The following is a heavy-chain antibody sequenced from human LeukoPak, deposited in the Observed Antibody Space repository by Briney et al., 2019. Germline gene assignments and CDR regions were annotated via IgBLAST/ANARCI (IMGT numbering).Heavy chain of an antibody. D-gene: IGHD3-10*01. Sequence: SETLSLTCTVSGGSISSYYWSWIRQPPGKGLEWIGYIYYSGSTNYNPSFKSRVTISVDTSKNHFSLTLSSVTAADTAVYYCARSDGYGLVGIWGQGTMVTVSS. CDR1: GGSISSYY. V-gene: IGHV4-59*12. J-gene: IGHJ3*02. CDR2: IYYSGST. CDR3: ARSDGYGLVGI.